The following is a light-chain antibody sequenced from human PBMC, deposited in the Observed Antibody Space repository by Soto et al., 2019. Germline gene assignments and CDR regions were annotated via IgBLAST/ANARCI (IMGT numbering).Light chain of an antibody. CDR1: QGISTW. Sequence: IQMTQSPYTLSASVGDRVTMTCRASQGISTWLAWYQQKPGTAPKLLIYDASSLESGVPSRFSGSGSGTEFTLTISSLQPDDYATYYCHQYSSYSRTFGQGTKVEIK. V-gene: IGKV1-5*01. CDR2: DAS. CDR3: HQYSSYSRT. J-gene: IGKJ1*01.